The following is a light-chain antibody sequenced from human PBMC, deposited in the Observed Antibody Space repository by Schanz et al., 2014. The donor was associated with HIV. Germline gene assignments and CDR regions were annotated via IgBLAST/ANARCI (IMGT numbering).Light chain of an antibody. J-gene: IGKJ2*01. Sequence: DIQMTQSPSSLSASVGDRVTLTCRASQSISSYLNWYQQKPGKAPKLLIYAASSLQSGVPSRFSGSGSGTHFTLTITSLQFDDFATYYCQQSYSATPYTFGQGTRLEIK. CDR2: AAS. CDR1: QSISSY. V-gene: IGKV1-39*01. CDR3: QQSYSATPYT.